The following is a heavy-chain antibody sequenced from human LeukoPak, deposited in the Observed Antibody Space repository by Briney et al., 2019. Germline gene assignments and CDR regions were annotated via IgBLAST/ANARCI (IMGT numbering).Heavy chain of an antibody. CDR3: ARGSGWYNSYYFDY. Sequence: KPSETLSLTCTVSGGSISSYYWSWIRQPPGKGLEWIGEINHSGSTNYNPSLKSRVTISVDTSKNQFSLKLSSVTAADTAVYYCARGSGWYNSYYFDYWGQGTLVTVSS. CDR1: GGSISSYY. CDR2: INHSGST. J-gene: IGHJ4*02. V-gene: IGHV4-34*01. D-gene: IGHD6-19*01.